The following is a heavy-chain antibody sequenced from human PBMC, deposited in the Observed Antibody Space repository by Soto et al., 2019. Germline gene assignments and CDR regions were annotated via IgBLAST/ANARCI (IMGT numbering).Heavy chain of an antibody. D-gene: IGHD6-13*01. J-gene: IGHJ6*03. Sequence: QVQLQQWGAGLLKPSETLSLTCAVYGGSFSGYYWSWIRQPPGKGLEWIGEINHSGSTNYNPSLKSRVTISVDTSKNQLGLKLSSVTAADTAVYYCARDGSSSYYYYYYMDVWGKGTTVTVSS. CDR1: GGSFSGYY. CDR2: INHSGST. CDR3: ARDGSSSYYYYYYMDV. V-gene: IGHV4-34*01.